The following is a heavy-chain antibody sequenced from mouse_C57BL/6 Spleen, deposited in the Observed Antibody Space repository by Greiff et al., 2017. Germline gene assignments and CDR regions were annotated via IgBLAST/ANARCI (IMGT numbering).Heavy chain of an antibody. D-gene: IGHD2-4*01. CDR3: ARGLRLMDY. CDR2: ISSGSSTI. V-gene: IGHV5-17*01. Sequence: EVKLMESGGGLVKPGGSLKLSCAASGFTFSDYGMHWVRQAPEQGLEWVAYISSGSSTIYYADTVKGRFTISRDNAKNTLFLQMTSLRSEDTAMYYCARGLRLMDYWGQGTSVTVSS. J-gene: IGHJ4*01. CDR1: GFTFSDYG.